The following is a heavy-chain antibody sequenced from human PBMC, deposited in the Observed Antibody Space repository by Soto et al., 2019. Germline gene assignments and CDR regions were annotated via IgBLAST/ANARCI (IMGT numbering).Heavy chain of an antibody. CDR2: ISYDGSNK. D-gene: IGHD3-3*01. Sequence: PGGSLSLSCAASGFTFSSYAMHWVRQAPGKGLGWVAVISYDGSNKYYADSVKGPFTISRDNSKNTLYLQMKRLRAADTAVYYCARDWSPIFGVVIPYNWFDPWGQGSLVTVSS. CDR1: GFTFSSYA. V-gene: IGHV3-30-3*01. CDR3: ARDWSPIFGVVIPYNWFDP. J-gene: IGHJ5*02.